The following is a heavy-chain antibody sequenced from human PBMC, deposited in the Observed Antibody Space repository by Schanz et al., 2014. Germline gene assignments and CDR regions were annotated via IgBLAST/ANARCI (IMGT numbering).Heavy chain of an antibody. Sequence: AQLMESGGGLVQPGGSLRLSCAASGFTLSNSDMHWVRQGTGKGLEWVSTIGYLGDTYYPDSVKGRFTVSRDSGQNSLYLQMNSLRAGDTAVYYCARVPYGSGSYWDYWGQGTLVTDSS. J-gene: IGHJ4*02. CDR1: GFTLSNSD. CDR3: ARVPYGSGSYWDY. D-gene: IGHD3-10*01. V-gene: IGHV3-13*01. CDR2: IGYLGDT.